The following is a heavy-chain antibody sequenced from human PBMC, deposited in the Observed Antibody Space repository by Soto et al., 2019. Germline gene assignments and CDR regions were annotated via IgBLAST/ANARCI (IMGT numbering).Heavy chain of an antibody. Sequence: KVSCKGSGYSFTSYWIGWVRQMPGKGLEWMGIIYPGDSDTRYSPSFLVQVYISADEPIGTVVYQGSSLKASDTVMYYCARHVTYDILTGYFIDYWGQGILVTVFS. D-gene: IGHD3-9*01. CDR1: GYSFTSYW. CDR2: IYPGDSDT. V-gene: IGHV5-51*01. CDR3: ARHVTYDILTGYFIDY. J-gene: IGHJ4*02.